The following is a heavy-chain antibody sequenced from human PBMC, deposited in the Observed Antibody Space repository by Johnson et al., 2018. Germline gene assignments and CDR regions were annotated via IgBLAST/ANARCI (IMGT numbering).Heavy chain of an antibody. CDR1: GFPFSSYG. V-gene: IGHV3-30*18. J-gene: IGHJ1*01. Sequence: QVQLVESGGGVVQPGRSLRLSCAASGFPFSSYGMHWVRQAPGKGLEWVAVISYDGSNKYYADSVKGRFTISRDNSKNTLYLQMNSLRAEDTAVYYWAKDYEQYRQHWGQGTLVTVSS. CDR3: AKDYEQYRQH. D-gene: IGHD3-16*01. CDR2: ISYDGSNK.